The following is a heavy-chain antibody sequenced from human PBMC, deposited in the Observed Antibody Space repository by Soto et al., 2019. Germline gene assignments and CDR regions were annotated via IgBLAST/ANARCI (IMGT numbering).Heavy chain of an antibody. J-gene: IGHJ6*02. CDR2: IIPIFGTA. D-gene: IGHD2-15*01. Sequence: QVQLVQSGAEVKKPGSSVKVSCKASGGTFSSYSISWVRQAPGQGLEWMVGIIPIFGTANYAQKFQGRVTITADKSKSTAYMELSSLRSEDTAVYYCARVGSYCSGGSCPHYYGMDVCGQWTTVTVSS. V-gene: IGHV1-69*06. CDR1: GGTFSSYS. CDR3: ARVGSYCSGGSCPHYYGMDV.